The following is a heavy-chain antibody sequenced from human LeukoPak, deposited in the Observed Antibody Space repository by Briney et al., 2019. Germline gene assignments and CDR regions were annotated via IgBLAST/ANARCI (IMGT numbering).Heavy chain of an antibody. Sequence: PSETLSLTCAVSSGSISSTNWWSWVRQTPGKGLEWIGEIYQSGSTNYNPSLKSRVTISVDTSKNQFSLKLSAVTAADTAVYYCAREGGYSYGPFDYWGQGTLVTVSS. D-gene: IGHD5-18*01. J-gene: IGHJ4*02. CDR1: SGSISSTNW. CDR3: AREGGYSYGPFDY. V-gene: IGHV4-4*02. CDR2: IYQSGST.